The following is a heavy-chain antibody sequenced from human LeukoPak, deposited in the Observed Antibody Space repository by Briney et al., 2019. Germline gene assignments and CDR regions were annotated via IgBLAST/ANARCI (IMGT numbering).Heavy chain of an antibody. D-gene: IGHD3-22*01. Sequence: ASVKVSCKASGYTFTGYYMHWVGQAPGQGLEWMGWINPNSGGTNYAQKFQGRVTMTRDTSISTAYMELSRLRSDDTAVYYCARGVKLDHAFDIWGQGTMVTVSS. CDR3: ARGVKLDHAFDI. V-gene: IGHV1-2*02. CDR1: GYTFTGYY. J-gene: IGHJ3*02. CDR2: INPNSGGT.